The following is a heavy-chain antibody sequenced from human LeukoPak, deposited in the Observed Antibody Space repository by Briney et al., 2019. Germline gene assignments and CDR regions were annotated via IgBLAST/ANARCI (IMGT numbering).Heavy chain of an antibody. CDR1: GYTFTSYG. CDR3: ARDSGHYYYGMDV. V-gene: IGHV1-18*01. J-gene: IGHJ6*02. Sequence: AAVKVSCKASGYTFTSYGISWVRPAPGQGREWMGWISAYNGNTNYAQKLQGRVTMTTDTSTSTAYMELRSLRSDDTAVNYCARDSGHYYYGMDVWGQGTTVTVSS. D-gene: IGHD3-10*01. CDR2: ISAYNGNT.